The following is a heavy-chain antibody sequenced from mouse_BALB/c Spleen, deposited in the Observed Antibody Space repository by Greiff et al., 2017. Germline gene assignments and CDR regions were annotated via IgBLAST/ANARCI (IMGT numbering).Heavy chain of an antibody. D-gene: IGHD1-1*01. Sequence: VQLQQSGAELARPGASVKLSCKASGYTFTSYWMQWVKQRPGQGLEWIGAIYPGDGDTRYTQKFKGKATLTADKSSSTAYMQLSSLASEDSAVYYCASNYGSSYWGQGTLVTVSA. V-gene: IGHV1-87*01. CDR1: GYTFTSYW. J-gene: IGHJ3*01. CDR2: IYPGDGDT. CDR3: ASNYGSSY.